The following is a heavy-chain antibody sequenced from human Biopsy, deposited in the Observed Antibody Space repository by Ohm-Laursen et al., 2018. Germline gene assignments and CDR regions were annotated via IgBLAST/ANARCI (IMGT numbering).Heavy chain of an antibody. CDR1: GVSINGGRYY. V-gene: IGHV4-31*03. J-gene: IGHJ4*02. CDR3: ARLGSGDYFPTFFDF. D-gene: IGHD5-12*01. CDR2: IFYSANT. Sequence: PSETLSFTSTVSGVSINGGRYYWNWIRNHPGKGLEWIGNIFYSANTYYNPSLKSRVTISVDTSKNQFSLKLSSVTAADTAVYYCARLGSGDYFPTFFDFWGQGALVTVSS.